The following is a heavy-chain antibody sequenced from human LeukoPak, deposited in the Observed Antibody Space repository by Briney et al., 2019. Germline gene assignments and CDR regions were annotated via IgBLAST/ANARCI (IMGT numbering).Heavy chain of an antibody. CDR1: GFTFSTHR. V-gene: IGHV3-21*01. CDR2: ISGTSTYI. J-gene: IGHJ4*02. Sequence: GGSLRLSCAASGFTFSTHRMHWVRQAPGKGLEWVSSISGTSTYIHYADSVRGRFTISRDNAKNSLYLQMNSLRAEDTAVYYCAKVPGVVVITYFDYWGQGTLVTVSS. CDR3: AKVPGVVVITYFDY. D-gene: IGHD3-22*01.